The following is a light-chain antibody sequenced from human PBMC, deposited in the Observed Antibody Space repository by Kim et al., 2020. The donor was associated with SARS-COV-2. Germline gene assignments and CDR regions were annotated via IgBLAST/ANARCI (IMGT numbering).Light chain of an antibody. Sequence: GESITISCTGTRSDVGGYNYVSWYQQHPGKAPKLMIYDVSNRPSGVSNRFSGSKSGNTASLTISGIQAEDEADYYCSSYTSSSTWVFGGGTQLTVL. V-gene: IGLV2-14*03. CDR2: DVS. CDR1: RSDVGGYNY. CDR3: SSYTSSSTWV. J-gene: IGLJ3*02.